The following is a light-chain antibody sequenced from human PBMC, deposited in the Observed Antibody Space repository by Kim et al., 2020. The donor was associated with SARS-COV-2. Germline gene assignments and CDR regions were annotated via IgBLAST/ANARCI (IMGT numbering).Light chain of an antibody. V-gene: IGKV1-8*01. Sequence: AIQVTHSPPSLSASVGDRVTITCRASQDIRNHLDWYQQKPGKAPKLLIYDTSTLQTGVPSRFSGSGSGTDYTLTIDRLQSEDFATYYCQEYDTIPRSFGRGTKVDIK. CDR2: DTS. CDR3: QEYDTIPRS. J-gene: IGKJ4*01. CDR1: QDIRNH.